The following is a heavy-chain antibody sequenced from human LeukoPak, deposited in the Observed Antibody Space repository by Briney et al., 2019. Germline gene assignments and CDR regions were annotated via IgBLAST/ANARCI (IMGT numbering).Heavy chain of an antibody. D-gene: IGHD3-10*01. CDR2: IYSGGST. CDR3: ASGSGSYRTPYYYMDV. CDR1: GFTVSSNY. J-gene: IGHJ6*03. V-gene: IGHV3-53*01. Sequence: PGGSLRLSRAASGFTVSSNYMSWVRQAPGKGLEWVSVIYSGGSTYYADSVKGRFTISRDNSENTLYLQMNSLRAEDTAVYYCASGSGSYRTPYYYMDVWGTGTTVTVSS.